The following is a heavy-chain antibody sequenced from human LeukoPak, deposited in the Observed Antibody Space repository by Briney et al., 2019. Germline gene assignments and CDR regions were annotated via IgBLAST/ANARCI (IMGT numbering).Heavy chain of an antibody. V-gene: IGHV1-69*05. J-gene: IGHJ6*02. Sequence: SVKVSCKASGDSFSSYSISWVRQAPGQGLEWMGGGIPIFDTPHYAQNFQDRVTITTDESTSTVYMELNSLRSEDTAVYYCARDPPRYYYVPDVWGQGTTVTVSS. CDR1: GDSFSSYS. CDR3: ARDPPRYYYVPDV. CDR2: GIPIFDTP. D-gene: IGHD3-10*02.